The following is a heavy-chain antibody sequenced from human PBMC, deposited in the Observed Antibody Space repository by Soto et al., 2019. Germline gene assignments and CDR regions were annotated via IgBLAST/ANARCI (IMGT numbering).Heavy chain of an antibody. J-gene: IGHJ6*02. D-gene: IGHD6-19*01. CDR3: AKESAGDSSGWHGLDV. Sequence: EVQLVESGGGLVQPGRSLRLSCAASGFSFDDYAMHWVRRAPGKGLEWVSGSGWNSEIIGYAESVMGRFTISRDNAKNSLYLQMNSLRTEDTALYYCAKESAGDSSGWHGLDVWGQGTTVTVSS. V-gene: IGHV3-9*01. CDR1: GFSFDDYA. CDR2: SGWNSEII.